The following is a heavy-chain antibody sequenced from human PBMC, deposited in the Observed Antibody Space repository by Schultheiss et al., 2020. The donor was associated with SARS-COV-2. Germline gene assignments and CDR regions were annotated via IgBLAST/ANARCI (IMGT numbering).Heavy chain of an antibody. CDR1: GFTFSSYS. V-gene: IGHV3-33*08. CDR2: IRYDGSNK. D-gene: IGHD1-26*01. Sequence: GESLKISCAASGFTFSSYSMNWVRQAPGKGLEWVAFIRYDGSNKYYADSVKGRFTISRDNAKNSLYLQMNSLRAEDTAVYYCARINIVGATKSDYWGQGTLVTVSS. J-gene: IGHJ4*02. CDR3: ARINIVGATKSDY.